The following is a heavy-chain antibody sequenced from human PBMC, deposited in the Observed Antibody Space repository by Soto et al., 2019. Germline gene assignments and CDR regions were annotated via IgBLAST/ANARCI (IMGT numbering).Heavy chain of an antibody. CDR1: GFTFSSYA. CDR2: ISGSGGST. D-gene: IGHD6-19*01. CDR3: ATRRWAVAGTRDFVVY. Sequence: EVQLLESGGGLVQPGGSLRLSCAASGFTFSSYAMSWVRQAPGKGLEWVSAISGSGGSTYYADSVKGRFTISRDNSKNTLYLQMNSLRAEDTAVYYCATRRWAVAGTRDFVVYWGQGTLVTVSS. V-gene: IGHV3-23*01. J-gene: IGHJ4*02.